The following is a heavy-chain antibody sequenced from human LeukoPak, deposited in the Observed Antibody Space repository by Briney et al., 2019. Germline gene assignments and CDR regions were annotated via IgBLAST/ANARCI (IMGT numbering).Heavy chain of an antibody. J-gene: IGHJ4*02. V-gene: IGHV1-2*06. CDR3: AREESGSSNFDY. D-gene: IGHD1-26*01. CDR2: INPNSGGT. CDR1: GYTFTGYY. Sequence: ASVKVSCKASGYTFTGYYMHWVRQAPGQGLEWMGRINPNSGGTNYAQKFQGRVTMTRDTSISTAYMELSRLRSDDTAVYYCAREESGSSNFDYWGQGTLVTVSS.